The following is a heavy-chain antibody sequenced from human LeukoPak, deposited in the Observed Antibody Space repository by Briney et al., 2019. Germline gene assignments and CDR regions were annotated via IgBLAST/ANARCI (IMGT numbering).Heavy chain of an antibody. D-gene: IGHD5-12*01. CDR2: INHSGST. V-gene: IGHV4-34*01. CDR3: ARPSHYYFDY. Sequence: TPSETLSLTCAVYGGSFSGYYWSWIRQPPGKGLEWIGEINHSGSTNYNPSLKSRVTISVDTSKNQFSLKLSSVTAADTAVYYCARPSHYYFDYWGQGTLVTVSS. J-gene: IGHJ4*02. CDR1: GGSFSGYY.